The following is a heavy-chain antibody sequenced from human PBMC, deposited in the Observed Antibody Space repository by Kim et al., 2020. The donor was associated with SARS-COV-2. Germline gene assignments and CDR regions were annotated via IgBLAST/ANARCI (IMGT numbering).Heavy chain of an antibody. V-gene: IGHV3-64*02. CDR1: GFSFSTYA. CDR3: ASVVYSSGWSFFDY. Sequence: GGSLRLSCAASGFSFSTYAIHWVRQTPGKGLEYVSAISTDGAMTKYADSVKGRFTVSRDNSKNTLYLQMGSLRPEDTAVYYCASVVYSSGWSFFDYWGQG. CDR2: ISTDGAMT. J-gene: IGHJ4*02. D-gene: IGHD6-19*01.